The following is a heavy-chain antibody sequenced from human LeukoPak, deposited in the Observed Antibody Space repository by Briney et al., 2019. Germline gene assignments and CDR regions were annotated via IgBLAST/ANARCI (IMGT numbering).Heavy chain of an antibody. CDR2: IYYSGST. J-gene: IGHJ4*02. Sequence: SETLSLTCTVSGGSISSSSYYWGWIRQPPGKGLEWIVSIYYSGSTYYNPSLKSRVTISVDTSKNQFSLKLSSVTAADTAVYYCARGYYDSSGYYTGLDYWGQGTLVTVSS. V-gene: IGHV4-39*01. CDR1: GGSISSSSYY. D-gene: IGHD3-22*01. CDR3: ARGYYDSSGYYTGLDY.